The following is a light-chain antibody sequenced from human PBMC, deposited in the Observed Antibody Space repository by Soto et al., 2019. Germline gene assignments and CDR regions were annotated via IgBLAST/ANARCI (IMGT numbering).Light chain of an antibody. V-gene: IGKV3-11*01. J-gene: IGKJ1*01. CDR1: QRVSSY. Sequence: EIVLTQSPATLSLSPGERATLSCRASQRVSSYLSCYQQKPGQAPRLLIYDASNRATDIPARFSGSGSGTDFTLTISSLEPEDFAVYYCLQRSGWPWTFGQGTKVEIK. CDR3: LQRSGWPWT. CDR2: DAS.